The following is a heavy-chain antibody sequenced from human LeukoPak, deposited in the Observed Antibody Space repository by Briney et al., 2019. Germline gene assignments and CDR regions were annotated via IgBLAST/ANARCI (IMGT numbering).Heavy chain of an antibody. J-gene: IGHJ6*03. CDR3: ARAYRDYVWGSHQGYSDYYYMDV. CDR1: GFTFSSYW. V-gene: IGHV3-7*01. D-gene: IGHD3-16*02. CDR2: MKQDGNEK. Sequence: GRSLRLSCVASGFTFSSYWISWVRQAPGKGLEWVANMKQDGNEKFYVDSVKGRFTIPRDNAKNSLYLQMNRLRAEDTAVCFCARAYRDYVWGSHQGYSDYYYMDVWGKGTTVTVSS.